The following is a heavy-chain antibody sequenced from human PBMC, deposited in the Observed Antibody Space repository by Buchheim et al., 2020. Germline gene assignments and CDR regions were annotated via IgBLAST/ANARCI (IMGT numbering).Heavy chain of an antibody. D-gene: IGHD3-22*01. CDR1: GGSISSSSNY. J-gene: IGHJ2*01. Sequence: QLQLQESGPGLVKPSETLSLTCTVSGGSISSSSNYWGWIRQPPGKGLEWIGSIYYSGSTYYNPSLESRVTISVDTSKNQFSLKLSSVTAADTAVYYCARAEYYYDSSGYPHYWYFDLWGRGTL. V-gene: IGHV4-39*07. CDR3: ARAEYYYDSSGYPHYWYFDL. CDR2: IYYSGST.